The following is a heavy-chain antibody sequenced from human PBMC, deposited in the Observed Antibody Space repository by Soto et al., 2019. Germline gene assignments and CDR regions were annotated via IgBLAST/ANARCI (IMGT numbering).Heavy chain of an antibody. CDR2: IYSNGNT. J-gene: IGHJ4*02. V-gene: IGHV4-4*07. Sequence: NPSETLSLTCTVAGGSISGYFCTWIRQPPGKGLDWIGNIYSNGNTNYNPSLKRRVTMSVDPSKNRFSLKVPSATAADTAVYYCGRGQNILPHWGQGTLVTVSS. CDR3: GRGQNILPH. CDR1: GGSISGYF. D-gene: IGHD2-15*01.